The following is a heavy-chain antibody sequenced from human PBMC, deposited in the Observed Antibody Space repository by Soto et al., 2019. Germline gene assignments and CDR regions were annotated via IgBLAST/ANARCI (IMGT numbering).Heavy chain of an antibody. CDR2: IYHSGTF. V-gene: IGHV4-4*02. CDR3: VRSVPAATWQYSGMDV. Sequence: QVRLQESGPGLVEPSGTLSLTCAVSGDSVSSSSCWSGGRQAAGKGLGWSGEIYHSGTFNYNPSLASRVAVTVDKSRNQLSLNLKSVTAADTAVYYCVRSVPAATWQYSGMDVWGQGTTVTVSS. CDR1: GDSVSSSSC. D-gene: IGHD2-2*01. J-gene: IGHJ6*02.